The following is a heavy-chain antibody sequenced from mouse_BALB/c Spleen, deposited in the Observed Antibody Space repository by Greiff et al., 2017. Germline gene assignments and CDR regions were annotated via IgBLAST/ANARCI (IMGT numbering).Heavy chain of an antibody. CDR3: ARGEAYYGSSPWFAY. V-gene: IGHV2-6-7*01. J-gene: IGHJ3*01. CDR2: IWGDGST. D-gene: IGHD1-1*01. Sequence: QVQLKESGPGLVAPSQSLSITCTVSGFSLTGYGVNWVRQPPGKGLEWLGMIWGDGSTDYNSALKSRLSISKDNSKSQVFLKMNSLQTDDTARYYCARGEAYYGSSPWFAYWGQGTLGTGSA. CDR1: GFSLTGYG.